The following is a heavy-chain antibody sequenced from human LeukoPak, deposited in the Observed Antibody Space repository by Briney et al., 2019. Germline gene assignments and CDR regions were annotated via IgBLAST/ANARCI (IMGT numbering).Heavy chain of an antibody. J-gene: IGHJ4*02. CDR3: AKGRDSSGYFDY. V-gene: IGHV3-74*01. CDR1: GFTFSKHW. CDR2: INSDGSST. Sequence: GGSLRLSCAASGFTFSKHWMHWVRQAPGKGLVWVSRINSDGSSTTYADSVKGRFTISRDNSKNTLYLQMNSLRAEDTAVYYCAKGRDSSGYFDYWGQGTLVTVSS. D-gene: IGHD3-22*01.